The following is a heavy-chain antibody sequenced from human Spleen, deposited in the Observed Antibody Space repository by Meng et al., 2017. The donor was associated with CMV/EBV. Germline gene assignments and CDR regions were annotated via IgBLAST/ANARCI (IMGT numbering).Heavy chain of an antibody. V-gene: IGHV3-23*01. CDR1: FTFSSYA. D-gene: IGHD3-10*01. CDR2: ISSSGGTT. Sequence: FTFSSYAMSWVRQAPGKGLEWVSAISSSGGTTYYADSVKGRFTISRDHSKNTLYLQMNSLRAEDTAVYYCAKDLDKLSGSYFSYYFDYWGQGTLVTVSS. CDR3: AKDLDKLSGSYFSYYFDY. J-gene: IGHJ4*02.